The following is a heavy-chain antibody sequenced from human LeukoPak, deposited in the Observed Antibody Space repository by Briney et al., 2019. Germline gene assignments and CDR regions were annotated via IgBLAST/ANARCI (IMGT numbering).Heavy chain of an antibody. D-gene: IGHD3-22*01. Sequence: ASVKVSCKASGYTFARYYIHWVRQAPGQGLEWMGIFNPSGGSTRYAQKFQGRVTMTRDTSTSTVYMELSSLRSDDTAVYYCARGGYYDSSGSFDPWGQGTLVTVSS. CDR2: FNPSGGST. CDR3: ARGGYYDSSGSFDP. V-gene: IGHV1-46*01. J-gene: IGHJ5*02. CDR1: GYTFARYY.